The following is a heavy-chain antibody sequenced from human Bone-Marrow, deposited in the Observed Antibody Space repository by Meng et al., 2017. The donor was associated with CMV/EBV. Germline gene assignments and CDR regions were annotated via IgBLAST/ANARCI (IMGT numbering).Heavy chain of an antibody. J-gene: IGHJ6*02. D-gene: IGHD3-3*01. CDR2: IIPILGIA. V-gene: IGHV1-69*10. CDR1: GGTFSSYA. CDR3: ARDLYDFWSGYWWYYYGMDV. Sequence: SVKVSCKASGGTFSSYAISWVRQAPGQGLEWMGGIIPILGIANYAQKFQGRVTITADKSTSTAYMELSSLRSDDTAVYYCARDLYDFWSGYWWYYYGMDVWGQGTTVTVSS.